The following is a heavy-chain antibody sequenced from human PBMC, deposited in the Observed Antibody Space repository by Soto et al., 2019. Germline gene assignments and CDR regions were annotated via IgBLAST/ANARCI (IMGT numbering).Heavy chain of an antibody. CDR1: GYTFTSYA. CDR2: INAGNGNT. V-gene: IGHV1-3*01. D-gene: IGHD5-12*01. J-gene: IGHJ6*03. Sequence: ASVKVSCKASGYTFTSYAMHWVRQAPGQRPEGMGWINAGNGNTKYSQKFQGRVTITRDTSASTAYMELSSLRSEDTAVYYCARGLRGVATTYYYYYYMDVWGKGTMVTVSS. CDR3: ARGLRGVATTYYYYYYMDV.